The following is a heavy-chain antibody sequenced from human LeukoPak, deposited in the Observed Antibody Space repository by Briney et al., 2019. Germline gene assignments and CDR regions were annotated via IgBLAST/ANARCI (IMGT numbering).Heavy chain of an antibody. CDR3: AKDRYSNPYYFDY. CDR2: IRYDGSNK. Sequence: GGSLRLSCAASGFTFSSYGMHWVRQAPGKGLEWVAFIRYDGSNKYYADSVKGRFTISRDNSRNTLYLQMNSLRAEDTAVCYCAKDRYSNPYYFDYWGQGTLVTVSS. J-gene: IGHJ4*02. D-gene: IGHD4-11*01. CDR1: GFTFSSYG. V-gene: IGHV3-30*02.